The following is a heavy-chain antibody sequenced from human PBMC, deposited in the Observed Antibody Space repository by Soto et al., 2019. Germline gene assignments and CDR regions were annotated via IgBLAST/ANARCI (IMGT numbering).Heavy chain of an antibody. Sequence: QVQLVESGGGVVQPGRSLRLSCAASGFTFSNYGMHWVRQAPGKGLEWVAIISYDGDNEYYADSVRGRFTISRDNSKITLYLQTSSLRQEDTAVYYCAKDGGPVYCNSPGCSAKHFDYWGQGTLVTVSS. CDR2: ISYDGDNE. D-gene: IGHD2-2*01. J-gene: IGHJ4*02. V-gene: IGHV3-30*18. CDR3: AKDGGPVYCNSPGCSAKHFDY. CDR1: GFTFSNYG.